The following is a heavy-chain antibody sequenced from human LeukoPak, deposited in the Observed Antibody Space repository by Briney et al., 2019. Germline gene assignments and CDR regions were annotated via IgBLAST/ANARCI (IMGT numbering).Heavy chain of an antibody. Sequence: ASVKVSCKASGYTFTGYYMHWVRQAPGQGLEWMGWISPYKGNTNYAHKLQGRVTMTTDTSTSTAYMELKSLRSDDTAVYYCGTYDSSGYYSTWGQGTLVTVSS. J-gene: IGHJ4*02. CDR3: GTYDSSGYYST. CDR1: GYTFTGYY. CDR2: ISPYKGNT. V-gene: IGHV1-18*04. D-gene: IGHD3-22*01.